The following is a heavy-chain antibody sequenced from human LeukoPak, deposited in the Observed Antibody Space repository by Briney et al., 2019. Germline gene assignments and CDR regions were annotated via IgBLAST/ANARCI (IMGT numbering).Heavy chain of an antibody. D-gene: IGHD2-2*01. Sequence: ASVKVSCKASGYTFTGYYMHWVRQAPGQGLEWMGWINPNSGGTNYAQKFQGRVTMTRDTSISTAYMELSSLRSEDTAAYYCARAGYCSSTSCGTHVNWFDPWGQGTLVTVSS. V-gene: IGHV1-2*02. CDR2: INPNSGGT. J-gene: IGHJ5*02. CDR3: ARAGYCSSTSCGTHVNWFDP. CDR1: GYTFTGYY.